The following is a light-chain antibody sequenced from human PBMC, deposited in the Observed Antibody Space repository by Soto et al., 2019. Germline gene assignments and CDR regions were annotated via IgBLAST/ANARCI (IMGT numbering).Light chain of an antibody. Sequence: EIVMTQSPATLSVSPGERATLSCRASQSVSSNLAWYQQKPGQAPRLLLYGASPRATGIPARISGSGSGTEFTLTISSLQSEDFTVYYCQQYNNRPRTFGQGTKVEIK. CDR3: QQYNNRPRT. CDR2: GAS. V-gene: IGKV3-15*01. CDR1: QSVSSN. J-gene: IGKJ1*01.